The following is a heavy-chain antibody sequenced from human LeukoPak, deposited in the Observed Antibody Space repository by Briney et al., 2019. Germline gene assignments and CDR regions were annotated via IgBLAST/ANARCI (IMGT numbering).Heavy chain of an antibody. CDR3: ARDPYEYYYDSSGSGYFDY. D-gene: IGHD3-22*01. CDR1: GFTFSSYA. J-gene: IGHJ4*02. Sequence: SGGPLRLSCAASGFTFSSYAMHWVRQAPGKGLEWVAVISYDGSNKYYADSVKGRFTISRDNSKNTLYLQMNSLRAEDTAVYYCARDPYEYYYDSSGSGYFDYWGQGTLVTVSS. CDR2: ISYDGSNK. V-gene: IGHV3-30-3*01.